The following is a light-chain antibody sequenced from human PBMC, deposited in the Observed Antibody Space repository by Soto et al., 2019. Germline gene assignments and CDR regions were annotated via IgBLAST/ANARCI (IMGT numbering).Light chain of an antibody. CDR3: SSYTSSSTLVYV. CDR1: SSDVGGYNY. V-gene: IGLV2-14*01. J-gene: IGLJ1*01. Sequence: QSALTQPASVSGSPGQSITISCTGTSSDVGGYNYVSWYQQHPGKAPKLMIYDVSNRPSGVSNRFSGSKSGNTASLTISGLQAEDEADYYCSSYTSSSTLVYVFRPGTKLTVL. CDR2: DVS.